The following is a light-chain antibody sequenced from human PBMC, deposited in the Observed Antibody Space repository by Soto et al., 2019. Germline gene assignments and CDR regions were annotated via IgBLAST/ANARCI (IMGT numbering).Light chain of an antibody. Sequence: QSVLTQPPSASGTPGQRVTISCSGSSSNIGSNTVNWYQQLPGTAPNLLIYSNNQRPSGVPDRFSGSKSGTSASLAISGLQSEDEADYYCAAWDDSLNGQVFGGGTKVTVL. CDR3: AAWDDSLNGQV. CDR1: SSNIGSNT. CDR2: SNN. J-gene: IGLJ3*02. V-gene: IGLV1-44*01.